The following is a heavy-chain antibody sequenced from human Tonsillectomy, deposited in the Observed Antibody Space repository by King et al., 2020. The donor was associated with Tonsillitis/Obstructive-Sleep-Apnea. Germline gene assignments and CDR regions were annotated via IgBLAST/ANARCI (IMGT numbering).Heavy chain of an antibody. V-gene: IGHV3-48*04. CDR1: GFTFRSYS. CDR2: ITSSSQTT. CDR3: ARDRTLYYYMDL. J-gene: IGHJ6*03. D-gene: IGHD5/OR15-5a*01. Sequence: VQLVESGGGLVKPGGSLRLSCAGSGFTFRSYSMNWVRQAPGKGLEWVAYITSSSQTTYYADSVKGRFTVSRDNGKNSLFLQMDNLRAEDTAVYYCARDRTLYYYMDLWGKGTAVSVS.